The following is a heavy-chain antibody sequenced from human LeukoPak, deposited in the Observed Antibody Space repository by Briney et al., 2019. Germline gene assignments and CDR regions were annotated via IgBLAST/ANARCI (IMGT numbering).Heavy chain of an antibody. D-gene: IGHD3-3*01. Sequence: SETLSLTCTVSGGSIRSYFWSWIRQPPGKGLEWIGYISYSGSANYNASLESRVTMSVDTSKNQFSLKLSSVTAADTAVYYCARDFSENTYYDFWSGTLMDVWGKGTTVTVSS. CDR1: GGSIRSYF. CDR3: ARDFSENTYYDFWSGTLMDV. J-gene: IGHJ6*04. CDR2: ISYSGSA. V-gene: IGHV4-59*12.